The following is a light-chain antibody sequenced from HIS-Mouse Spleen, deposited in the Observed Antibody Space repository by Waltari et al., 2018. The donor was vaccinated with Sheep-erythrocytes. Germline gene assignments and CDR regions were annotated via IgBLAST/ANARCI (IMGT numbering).Light chain of an antibody. Sequence: LTQPPSVSVSPGQTARITCSGDALPKKYAYWYQQHPGKAPKLMIYEGSKRPSGVSNRFSGSKSGNTASLTISGLQAEDEADYYCCSYAGSSTLVFGGGTKLTVL. J-gene: IGLJ3*02. CDR1: ALPKKY. CDR2: EGS. V-gene: IGLV2-23*01. CDR3: CSYAGSSTLV.